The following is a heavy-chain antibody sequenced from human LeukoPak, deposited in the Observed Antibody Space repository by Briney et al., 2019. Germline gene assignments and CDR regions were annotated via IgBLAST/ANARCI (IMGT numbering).Heavy chain of an antibody. CDR1: GVSFSGYY. D-gene: IGHD3-10*01. CDR3: ARASMGVRLNDY. J-gene: IGHJ4*02. Sequence: PSETLSLTCAVYGVSFSGYYWSWIRQPPGKGLEWIGEINHSGSTNYNPSLKSRVTISVDTSKNQFSLKLSSVTAADTAVYYCARASMGVRLNDYWGQGTLVTVSS. CDR2: INHSGST. V-gene: IGHV4-34*01.